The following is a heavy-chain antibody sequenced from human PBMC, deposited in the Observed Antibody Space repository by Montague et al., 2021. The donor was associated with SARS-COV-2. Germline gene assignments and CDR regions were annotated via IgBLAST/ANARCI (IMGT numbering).Heavy chain of an antibody. CDR1: GFTSGDYQ. V-gene: IGHV3-7*01. CDR3: ARSPRGSGTGRLDY. J-gene: IGHJ4*02. CDR2: INQDETAK. Sequence: SRCLSLAASGFTSGDYQMTWVRQAPGKGLQWVANINQDETAKTYVDSVKGRFTISRDNAKNSLILQMNSLKDEDTAVYYCARSPRGSGTGRLDYWGQGTLVTVSS. D-gene: IGHD3/OR15-3a*01.